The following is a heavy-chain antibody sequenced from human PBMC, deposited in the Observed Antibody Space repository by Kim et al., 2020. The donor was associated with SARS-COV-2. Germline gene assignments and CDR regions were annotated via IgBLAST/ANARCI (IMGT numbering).Heavy chain of an antibody. Sequence: ASVKVSCKASGYTFTSYVISWVRQAPGQGLEWMGWISAYNGNTNYAQKLQGRVTMTTDTSTSTAYMELRSLRSDDTAVYYCARDGLGYCSGGSCYSNPWGQGTLVTVSS. D-gene: IGHD2-15*01. J-gene: IGHJ5*02. CDR3: ARDGLGYCSGGSCYSNP. CDR2: ISAYNGNT. V-gene: IGHV1-18*01. CDR1: GYTFTSYV.